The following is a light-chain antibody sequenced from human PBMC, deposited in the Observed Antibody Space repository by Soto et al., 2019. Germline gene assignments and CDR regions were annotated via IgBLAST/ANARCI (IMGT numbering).Light chain of an antibody. V-gene: IGLV2-14*01. CDR2: EVS. CDR1: SSDVGRYNY. Sequence: QSALTQPASMSGSPGQSITISCTGTSSDVGRYNYVSWYQQHPGKAPKLMIYEVSNRPSGVSNRFSASKSGNTASLTISGLQAEDEADYYCTSYTSSTTWVFGGGTQLTVL. J-gene: IGLJ7*01. CDR3: TSYTSSTTWV.